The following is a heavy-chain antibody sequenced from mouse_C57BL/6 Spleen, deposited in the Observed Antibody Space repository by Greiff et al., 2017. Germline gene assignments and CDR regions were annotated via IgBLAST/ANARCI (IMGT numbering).Heavy chain of an antibody. Sequence: EVQGVESGAELVRPGASVKLSCTASGFNIKDDYMHWVKQRPEQGLEWIGWIDPENGDTEYASKFQGKATITADTSSNTAYLQLSSLTSEDTAVYYCTTATGYYAMDYWGQGTSVTVSS. CDR3: TTATGYYAMDY. CDR1: GFNIKDDY. J-gene: IGHJ4*01. CDR2: IDPENGDT. V-gene: IGHV14-4*01.